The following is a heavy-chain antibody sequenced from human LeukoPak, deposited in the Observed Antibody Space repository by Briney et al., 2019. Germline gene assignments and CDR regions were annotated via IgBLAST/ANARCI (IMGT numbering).Heavy chain of an antibody. Sequence: ASVKVSCKASGYTFTGYHIHWVRQAPGQGLEWMGWINPNSGGTNYAQKFQGRVTMTRDTSISTAYMELSRLTSDDTAVYYCARDEVDYYGSGSYEQGYWYWGQGTLVTVSS. CDR3: ARDEVDYYGSGSYEQGYWY. D-gene: IGHD3-10*01. J-gene: IGHJ4*02. V-gene: IGHV1-2*02. CDR1: GYTFTGYH. CDR2: INPNSGGT.